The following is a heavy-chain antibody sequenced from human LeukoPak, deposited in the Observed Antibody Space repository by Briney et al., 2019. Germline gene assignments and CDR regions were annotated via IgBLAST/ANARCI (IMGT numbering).Heavy chain of an antibody. CDR2: ISYDGSNK. V-gene: IGHV3-30*04. J-gene: IGHJ6*02. CDR1: GFTFSSYA. CDR3: AREGAAKGMDV. Sequence: GGSLRLSCAASGFTFSSYAMHWVRQAPGKGLEWVAVISYDGSNKYYADSVKGRFTISRDNSKNTLYLQMNSLRAEDTAVYYCAREGAAKGMDVWGQGTTVTVSS. D-gene: IGHD6-25*01.